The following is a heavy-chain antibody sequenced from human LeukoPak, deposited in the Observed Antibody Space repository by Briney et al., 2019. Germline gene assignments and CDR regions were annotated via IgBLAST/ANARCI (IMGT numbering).Heavy chain of an antibody. Sequence: SETLSLTCAVSGGSISSSSYYWGWIRQPPGKGLEWIGSIYYSGSTYYNPSLKSRVTISVDTSENQFSLKLTSVTAADTAVYYCANSARVGAWYDIVLVPPAMNDYYFDYWGQGTLVTVSS. D-gene: IGHD2-2*01. CDR2: IYYSGST. J-gene: IGHJ4*02. CDR1: GGSISSSSYY. V-gene: IGHV4-39*01. CDR3: ANSARVGAWYDIVLVPPAMNDYYFDY.